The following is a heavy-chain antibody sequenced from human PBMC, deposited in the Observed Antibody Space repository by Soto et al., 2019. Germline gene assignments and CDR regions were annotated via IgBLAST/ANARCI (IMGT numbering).Heavy chain of an antibody. J-gene: IGHJ4*02. V-gene: IGHV5-51*01. CDR3: ATHTSTGYWDC. Sequence: GESLKISCKGSRYSFTSYWIGWVRQMPGKGLECMGIIYPGDSDTRYSPSIQGQVTMSVDKSINTAFLQWSSLKASDSAMYYCATHTSTGYWDCWGQGTLVTVSS. CDR2: IYPGDSDT. CDR1: RYSFTSYW. D-gene: IGHD6-13*01.